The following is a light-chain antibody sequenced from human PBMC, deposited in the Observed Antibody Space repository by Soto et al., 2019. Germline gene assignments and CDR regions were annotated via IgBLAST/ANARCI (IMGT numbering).Light chain of an antibody. CDR2: GAS. CDR1: QSVSSSY. Sequence: EIVLTQSRGILSLSPGERAIVSCRASQSVSSSYLAWYQQKPGQAPRLLIYGASSRATGIPDRFSGSGSGTDFSLTISRLEPEDFAVYYCEQYGSSPPITFGQGTRLEIK. V-gene: IGKV3-20*01. J-gene: IGKJ5*01. CDR3: EQYGSSPPIT.